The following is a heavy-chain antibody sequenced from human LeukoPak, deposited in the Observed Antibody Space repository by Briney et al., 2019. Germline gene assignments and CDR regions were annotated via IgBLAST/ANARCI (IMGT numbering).Heavy chain of an antibody. CDR3: ARAGDTAMALLGAFDI. CDR1: GVSISSSNSY. V-gene: IGHV4-39*01. CDR2: IYYSGNT. J-gene: IGHJ3*02. D-gene: IGHD5-18*01. Sequence: SETLSLTCTVSGVSISSSNSYWGWIRQPPGKGLEWIGSIYYSGNTYYNASLKSQVSISIDTSKNQFSLRLTSVTAADTAVYYCARAGDTAMALLGAFDIWGQGTMVTVSS.